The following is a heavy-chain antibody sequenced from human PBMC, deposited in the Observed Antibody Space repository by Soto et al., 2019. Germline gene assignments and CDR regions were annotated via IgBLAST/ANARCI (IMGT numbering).Heavy chain of an antibody. V-gene: IGHV4-30-2*01. D-gene: IGHD3-9*01. Sequence: QLQLQESGSGLVKPSQTLSLTCAVSGGSISSGGYSWSWIRQPPGKGLEWIGYIYHSGSTYYNPSLKSRVTISVDRSKNQFSLKLSSVTAADTAVYYCARAGSDWLPPPYYYYGMDVWGQGTTVTVSS. CDR3: ARAGSDWLPPPYYYYGMDV. J-gene: IGHJ6*02. CDR2: IYHSGST. CDR1: GGSISSGGYS.